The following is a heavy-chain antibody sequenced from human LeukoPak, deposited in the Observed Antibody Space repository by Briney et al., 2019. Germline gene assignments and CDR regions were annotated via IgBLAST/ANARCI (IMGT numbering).Heavy chain of an antibody. V-gene: IGHV4-59*12. CDR1: GGSISSYY. CDR3: ARPVASAFDI. D-gene: IGHD2-15*01. Sequence: SETLSLTCTVSGGSISSYYWSWIRQPPGKGLEWIGYIYYSGSTNYNPSLKSRVTISVDTSKNQFSLKLSSVTAADTAVYYCARPVASAFDIWGQGTMVTVSS. J-gene: IGHJ3*02. CDR2: IYYSGST.